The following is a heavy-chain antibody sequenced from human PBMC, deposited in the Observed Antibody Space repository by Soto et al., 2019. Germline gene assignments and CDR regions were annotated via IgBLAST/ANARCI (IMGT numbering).Heavy chain of an antibody. CDR1: GFTFSSYG. CDR3: AKDLRYCSGGSCYRVRWYKGLGEFDY. Sequence: GGSLRLSCAASGFTFSSYGMHWVRQAPGKGLEWVAVISYDGSNKYYADSVKGRFTISRDNSKNTLYLQMNSLRAEDTAVYYCAKDLRYCSGGSCYRVRWYKGLGEFDYWGQGTLVTVSS. J-gene: IGHJ4*02. D-gene: IGHD2-15*01. CDR2: ISYDGSNK. V-gene: IGHV3-30*18.